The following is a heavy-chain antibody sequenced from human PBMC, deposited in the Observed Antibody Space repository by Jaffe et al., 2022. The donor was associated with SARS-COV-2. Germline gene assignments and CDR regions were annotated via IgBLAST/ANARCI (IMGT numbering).Heavy chain of an antibody. D-gene: IGHD2-15*01. V-gene: IGHV4-38-2*02. J-gene: IGHJ5*02. CDR3: AASCGVGSCYFYAAWFDP. CDR1: GYSISSGYY. Sequence: QVQLQESGPGLVKPSETLSLTCTVSGYSISSGYYWGWIRQPPGKRLEWVGTVYNNGNTYYTPSLKSRVTMSLDTSRNQFSLTLSSVTAADTAVYYCAASCGVGSCYFYAAWFDPWGQGTLVTVSS. CDR2: VYNNGNT.